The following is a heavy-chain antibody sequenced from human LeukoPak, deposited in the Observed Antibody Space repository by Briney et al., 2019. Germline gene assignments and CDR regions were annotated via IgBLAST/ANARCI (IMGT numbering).Heavy chain of an antibody. V-gene: IGHV4-34*01. CDR3: ARAPYTAMVSYYYYGMDV. J-gene: IGHJ6*02. CDR2: INHSGST. D-gene: IGHD5-18*01. Sequence: SETLSLTCAVYGGSFSGYYWSWFRQPPGKGLEWIGEINHSGSTNYNPSLKSRVTISVDTSKNQFSLKLSSVTAADTAVYYCARAPYTAMVSYYYYGMDVWGQGTTVTVSS. CDR1: GGSFSGYY.